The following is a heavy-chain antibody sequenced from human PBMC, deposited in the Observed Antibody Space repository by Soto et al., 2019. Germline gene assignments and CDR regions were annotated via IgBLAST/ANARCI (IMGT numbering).Heavy chain of an antibody. D-gene: IGHD3-10*01. J-gene: IGHJ3*02. CDR3: EGFGESTDAFDI. CDR2: INPSGGST. CDR1: GYSFTSYY. V-gene: IGHV1-46*01. Sequence: ASVKVSCKASGYSFTSYYMHCVRQAPGQGLEWMGIINPSGGSTSYAQKFQGRVTMTRDTSTSTVYMELSSLRSEDTAVYYCEGFGESTDAFDIWGQGTMVTVSS.